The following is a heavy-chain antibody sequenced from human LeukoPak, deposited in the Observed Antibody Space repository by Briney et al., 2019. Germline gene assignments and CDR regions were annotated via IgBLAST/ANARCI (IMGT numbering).Heavy chain of an antibody. J-gene: IGHJ6*02. D-gene: IGHD6-19*01. CDR2: ISYDGGNT. CDR3: AKGQLVAGFASSYYYYAMDV. CDR1: GFTFSSYG. V-gene: IGHV3-30*18. Sequence: PGGSLRLSCAASGFTFSSYGMHWVRQAPGQGLEWLGVISYDGGNTNYAHSVKGRFTMSRDNSKNTVYLQLNSLRSEDTAVYYCAKGQLVAGFASSYYYYAMDVWGQGTTVTVSS.